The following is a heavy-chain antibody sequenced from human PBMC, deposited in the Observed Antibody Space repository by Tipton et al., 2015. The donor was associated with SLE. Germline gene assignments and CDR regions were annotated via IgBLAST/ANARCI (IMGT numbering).Heavy chain of an antibody. J-gene: IGHJ3*02. V-gene: IGHV4-39*01. Sequence: TLSLTCTVSGGSISSSSYYWGWIRRPPGKGLEWIGSIYYSGSTYYNPSLKSRVTISVDTSKNQFSLKLSSVTAADTAVYYCARLNQDAFDIWGQGTMVTVSS. CDR3: ARLNQDAFDI. CDR2: IYYSGST. D-gene: IGHD1-14*01. CDR1: GGSISSSSYY.